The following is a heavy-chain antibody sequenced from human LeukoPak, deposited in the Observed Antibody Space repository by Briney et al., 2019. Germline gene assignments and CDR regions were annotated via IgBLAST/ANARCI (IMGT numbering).Heavy chain of an antibody. J-gene: IGHJ4*02. CDR3: ARGSSAFDN. Sequence: SETLSLTCTVSGGSISSYYWSWIRQPPGKGLEWIGYIYYSGSTNYNPSLKSRVTISVDTSKNQFSLKLSSVTAADTAVYYCARGSSAFDNWGQGTLVTVSS. CDR2: IYYSGST. CDR1: GGSISSYY. D-gene: IGHD3-10*01. V-gene: IGHV4-59*08.